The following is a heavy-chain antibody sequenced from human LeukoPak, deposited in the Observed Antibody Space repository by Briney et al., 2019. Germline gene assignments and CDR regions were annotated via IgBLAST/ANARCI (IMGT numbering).Heavy chain of an antibody. CDR1: GFSFSDSA. CDR3: AKGGQDFEFWRFDL. V-gene: IGHV3-23*01. CDR2: ISDTGGRT. D-gene: IGHD3-3*01. Sequence: GGSLRLSCAASGFSFSDSAVSWVRHSPGEGLQWVSSISDTGGRTYYADSVKGRFTITRDNSKNTVNLQMNSLGAGDTARYYCAKGGQDFEFWRFDLWGQGILVIVSS. J-gene: IGHJ5*02.